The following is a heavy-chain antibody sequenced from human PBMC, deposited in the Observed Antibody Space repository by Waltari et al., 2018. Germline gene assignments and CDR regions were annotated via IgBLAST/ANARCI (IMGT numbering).Heavy chain of an antibody. CDR2: IYHSGST. CDR3: AIKNSSYYYMDV. D-gene: IGHD5-18*01. V-gene: IGHV4-38-2*01. J-gene: IGHJ6*03. Sequence: QVPLQESGPGLVKPSETLSLTCSVPGSSSSTGYYWGWIRQPPGKGLEYIASIYHSGSTYYNPSLRSRVTISVDTSKNQFSLKLSSVTAADTAVYYCAIKNSSYYYMDVWGKGTTVTVSS. CDR1: GSSSSTGYY.